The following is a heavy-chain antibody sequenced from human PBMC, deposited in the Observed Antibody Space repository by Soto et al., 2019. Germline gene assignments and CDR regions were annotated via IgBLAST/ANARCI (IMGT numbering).Heavy chain of an antibody. D-gene: IGHD3-22*01. Sequence: ASVKVSCKVSGYTLTELSMHWVRQAPGKGLEWVGGFDLEDGETIYAQKFQGRVTMTEDTSTDTAYMELSSLRSEDTAVYYCATDSYYYDSSSNYYYYYGMDVWGQGTTVTVSS. CDR1: GYTLTELS. V-gene: IGHV1-24*01. CDR3: ATDSYYYDSSSNYYYYYGMDV. J-gene: IGHJ6*02. CDR2: FDLEDGET.